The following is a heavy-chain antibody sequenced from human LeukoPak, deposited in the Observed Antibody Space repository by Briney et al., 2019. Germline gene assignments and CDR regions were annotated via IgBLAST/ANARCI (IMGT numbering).Heavy chain of an antibody. J-gene: IGHJ4*02. V-gene: IGHV3-33*01. CDR3: ARDDSGSWYGCFDY. Sequence: PGRSLRLSCAASGFTFSSYGMHWVRQAPGKGLEWVAVIWYDGSNKYYADSVKGRFTISRDNSKNTLYLQMNSLRAEDTAVYYCARDDSGSWYGCFDYWGREPWSPSPQ. CDR1: GFTFSSYG. CDR2: IWYDGSNK. D-gene: IGHD6-13*01.